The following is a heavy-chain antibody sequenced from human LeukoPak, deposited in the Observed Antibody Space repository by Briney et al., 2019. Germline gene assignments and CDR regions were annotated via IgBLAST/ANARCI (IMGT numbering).Heavy chain of an antibody. Sequence: ASETLSLTCTVSGGSISSYYWSWIRQPPGKGLEWIGYIYYSGSTNYNPSLKSRVTISVDTSKNQFSLRLSSVTAADTAVYYCARGGSYYNYFDYWGQGTLVTVSS. J-gene: IGHJ4*02. CDR2: IYYSGST. D-gene: IGHD1-26*01. V-gene: IGHV4-59*01. CDR3: ARGGSYYNYFDY. CDR1: GGSISSYY.